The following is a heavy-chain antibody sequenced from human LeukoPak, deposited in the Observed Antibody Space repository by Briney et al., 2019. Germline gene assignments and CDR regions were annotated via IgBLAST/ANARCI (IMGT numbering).Heavy chain of an antibody. V-gene: IGHV3-30*02. D-gene: IGHD3-10*01. J-gene: IGHJ4*02. CDR1: GFNFNAAW. CDR3: ANYRQITMVRGPPDY. Sequence: GGSLRLSCAVSGFNFNAAWMSWVRQAPGKGLEWLAFFPHDASDRYYADSVKGRFTISRDNSKNTLYLQMNSLRAEDTAVYYCANYRQITMVRGPPDYWGQGTLVTVSS. CDR2: FPHDASDR.